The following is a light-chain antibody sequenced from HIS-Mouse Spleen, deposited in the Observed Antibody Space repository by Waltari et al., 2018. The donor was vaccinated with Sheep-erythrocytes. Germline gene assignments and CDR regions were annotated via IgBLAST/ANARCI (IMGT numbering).Light chain of an antibody. J-gene: IGLJ1*01. CDR2: DVS. Sequence: QSALTQPRSVSGSPGQSVTISCTETSSDVGGYNYVSWYQQHPGKAPKLMIYDVSKRPSGVPDRLSGSKSGNTASLTISGLQAEDEADYYCCSYAGSYNHVFATGTKVTVL. CDR3: CSYAGSYNHV. CDR1: SSDVGGYNY. V-gene: IGLV2-11*01.